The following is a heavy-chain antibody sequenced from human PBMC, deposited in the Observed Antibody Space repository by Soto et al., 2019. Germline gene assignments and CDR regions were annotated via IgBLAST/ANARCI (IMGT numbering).Heavy chain of an antibody. CDR3: ATRGRSLGYYYGMDV. CDR1: GYTFTSYA. D-gene: IGHD3-10*01. Sequence: QVQLVQSGAEVKKPRASVKVSCKASGYTFTSYAMHWVRQAPGQRLEWMGWINAGNGNTKYSQKFQGRVTITRDTFASTAYMELSRLRSEDTAVYYCATRGRSLGYYYGMDVWGQGTTVTVSS. V-gene: IGHV1-3*01. CDR2: INAGNGNT. J-gene: IGHJ6*02.